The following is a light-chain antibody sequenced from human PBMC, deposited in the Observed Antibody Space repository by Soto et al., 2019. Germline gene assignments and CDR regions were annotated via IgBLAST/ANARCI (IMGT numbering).Light chain of an antibody. CDR3: GTWDSSLSAYV. CDR1: TSNIGNNY. CDR2: ENN. Sequence: QSVLTQPPSVSAAPGQKVTISCSGSTSNIGNNYVSWYQQLPGTAPKLLIYENNKRPSGIPDRFSGSKSGTSATLRITGLQAGEDADYYCGTWDSSLSAYVFGTGTKLTVL. V-gene: IGLV1-51*02. J-gene: IGLJ1*01.